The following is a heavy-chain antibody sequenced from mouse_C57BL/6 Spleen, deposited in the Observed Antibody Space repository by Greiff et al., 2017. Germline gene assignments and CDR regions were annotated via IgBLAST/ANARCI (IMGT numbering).Heavy chain of an antibody. CDR2: IYPGDGDT. CDR3: ARRTRTGPFDY. CDR1: GYAFSSYW. D-gene: IGHD4-1*01. V-gene: IGHV1-80*01. Sequence: QVQLQQSGAELVKPGASVKISCKASGYAFSSYWMNWVKQRPGKGLEWIGQIYPGDGDTNYNGKFKGKATLTADKSSSTAYMQLSSLTSEDSAVYFCARRTRTGPFDYWGQGTTLTVSS. J-gene: IGHJ2*01.